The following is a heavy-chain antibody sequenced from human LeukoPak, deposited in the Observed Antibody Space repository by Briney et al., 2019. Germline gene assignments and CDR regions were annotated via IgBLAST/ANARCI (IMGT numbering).Heavy chain of an antibody. CDR3: AREFRFLGGYAFDI. J-gene: IGHJ3*02. CDR1: GGSISSTSYY. V-gene: IGHV4-39*07. Sequence: SETLSLTCIVSGGSISSTSYYWGWIRQSPGKGLEWIGSFYYSGSIFDNPSLKSRVTISVDTSKNQFSLKLSSVTAADTAVYYCAREFRFLGGYAFDIWGQGTMVTVSS. D-gene: IGHD3-16*01. CDR2: FYYSGSI.